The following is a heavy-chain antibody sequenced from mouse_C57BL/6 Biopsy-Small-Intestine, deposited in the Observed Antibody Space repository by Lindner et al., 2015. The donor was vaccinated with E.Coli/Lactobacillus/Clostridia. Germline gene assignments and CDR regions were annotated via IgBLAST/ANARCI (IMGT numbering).Heavy chain of an antibody. J-gene: IGHJ4*01. D-gene: IGHD1-1*01. Sequence: QLQESGAELARPGASVKLSCKASGYTFTSYGISWVKQRTGQGLEWIGEIYPRSGNTYYNEKFKGKATLTADKSSSTAYMELRSLTSEDSAVYFCARSNYYGSSYEGAMDYWGQGTSVTVSS. CDR1: GYTFTSYG. CDR3: ARSNYYGSSYEGAMDY. CDR2: IYPRSGNT. V-gene: IGHV1-81*01.